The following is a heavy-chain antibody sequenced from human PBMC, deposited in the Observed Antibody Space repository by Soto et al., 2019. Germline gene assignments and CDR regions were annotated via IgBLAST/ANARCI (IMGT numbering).Heavy chain of an antibody. CDR2: ISGYNGNT. V-gene: IGHV1-18*01. Sequence: QVQLVQSRGEVKKPGASVKVSCKTSGYSFTTYGISWVRQAPGQGLEWMGWISGYNGNTNYAQNLQGRVPMTTDTSTSTAYMELRSLRSDDTAVYYCAREGPAPYYYYGMDVWGQGSTVTVSS. J-gene: IGHJ6*02. CDR1: GYSFTTYG. CDR3: AREGPAPYYYYGMDV.